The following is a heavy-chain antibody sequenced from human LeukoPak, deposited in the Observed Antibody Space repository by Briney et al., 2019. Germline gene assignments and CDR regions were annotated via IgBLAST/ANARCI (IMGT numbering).Heavy chain of an antibody. V-gene: IGHV4-59*01. CDR3: AREKTTVVTPDDAFDI. D-gene: IGHD4-23*01. CDR2: IYYSGST. Sequence: SETLSLTCTVSGGSISRYYWSWLREPPGKGLEWIGYIYYSGSTNYNPSLKSRVTISVDTSKNQFSLKLSSVTAADTAVYYCAREKTTVVTPDDAFDIWGQGTMVTVSS. J-gene: IGHJ3*02. CDR1: GGSISRYY.